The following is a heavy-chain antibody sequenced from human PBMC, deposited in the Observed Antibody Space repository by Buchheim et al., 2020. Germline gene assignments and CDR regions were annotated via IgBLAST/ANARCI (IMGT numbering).Heavy chain of an antibody. D-gene: IGHD6-19*01. J-gene: IGHJ4*02. Sequence: QVQLVESGGGVVQPGRSLRLSCAASGFTFSSYGMHRVRQAPGKGLEWVAFIRYDGSNKYYADSVKGRFTISRDNSKNTLYLQMNSLRAEDTAVYYCAKDGQWLDPYFDYWGQGTL. V-gene: IGHV3-30*02. CDR1: GFTFSSYG. CDR2: IRYDGSNK. CDR3: AKDGQWLDPYFDY.